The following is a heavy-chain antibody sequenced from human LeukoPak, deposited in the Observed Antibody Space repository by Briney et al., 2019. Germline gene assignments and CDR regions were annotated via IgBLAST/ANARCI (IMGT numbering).Heavy chain of an antibody. CDR2: IRYDGSDK. CDR3: AKDRPYYMDV. V-gene: IGHV3-30*02. Sequence: GGSLRLSCAASGFTFNNYGMHWVRQVSGEGLEWVAFIRYDGSDKYYADSVKGRFTISRDNSKNTLYLQMNSLRAEDTAVYYCAKDRPYYMDVWGKGTAVTIPS. CDR1: GFTFNNYG. J-gene: IGHJ6*03.